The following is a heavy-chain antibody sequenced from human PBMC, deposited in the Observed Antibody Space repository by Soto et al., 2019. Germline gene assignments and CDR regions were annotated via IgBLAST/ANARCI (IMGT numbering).Heavy chain of an antibody. CDR3: ALQTTVTQAFDK. J-gene: IGHJ4*01. V-gene: IGHV2-5*02. CDR1: GFSLTTSGLS. CDR2: IYWDDDK. D-gene: IGHD4-17*01. Sequence: QITLRESGPTLVKPTQTLTLTCSFSGFSLTTSGLSVAWIRQPPGKALEWLTLIYWDDDKRYSPTLKSRLTVTRDTSKNQVVLRMTNLDPGDTATYYCALQTTVTQAFDKWGNGTLVTVSS.